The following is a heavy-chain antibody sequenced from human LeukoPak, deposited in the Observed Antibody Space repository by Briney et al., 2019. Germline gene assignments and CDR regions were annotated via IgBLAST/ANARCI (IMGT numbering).Heavy chain of an antibody. CDR1: EFMFSGYW. D-gene: IGHD1-1*01. CDR2: INKDGSEE. Sequence: GGSLRLSCAASEFMFSGYWMSWVPQAPGKGPEWVASINKDGSEEYYADSVKGRFTVSRDNAKNSLFLQMNNLRVEDTAIYYCATYDNWVAGDVWGQGTTVSVSS. V-gene: IGHV3-7*01. CDR3: ATYDNWVAGDV. J-gene: IGHJ6*02.